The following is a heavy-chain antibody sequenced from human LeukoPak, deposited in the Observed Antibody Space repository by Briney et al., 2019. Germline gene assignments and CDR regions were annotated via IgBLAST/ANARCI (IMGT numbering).Heavy chain of an antibody. V-gene: IGHV3-74*01. CDR2: INSEGTST. D-gene: IGHD2-21*02. CDR3: ARISYCGGDCPLPDAFDI. CDR1: GFTFSYYW. Sequence: GGSLRLSCAASGFTFSYYWMHRVRQAPGKGLVWVSRINSEGTSTSFADSVKGRFTVSRDNAKNSLYLQMNSLRAEDTAVYYCARISYCGGDCPLPDAFDIWGQGTMVTVSS. J-gene: IGHJ3*02.